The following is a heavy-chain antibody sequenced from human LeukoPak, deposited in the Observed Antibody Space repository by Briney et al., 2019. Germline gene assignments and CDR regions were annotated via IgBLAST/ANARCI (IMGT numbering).Heavy chain of an antibody. D-gene: IGHD1-26*01. CDR3: AREVRWELGGYFDY. CDR2: ISYDGSNK. V-gene: IGHV3-30-3*01. CDR1: GFTFSSYA. Sequence: GGSLRLSCAASGFTFSSYAMHWVRQAPGKGLEWVAVISYDGSNKYYADSVKGRFTISRDNSKNTLYLQMNSLRAEDTAVYYCAREVRWELGGYFDYWGQGTLVTVSS. J-gene: IGHJ4*02.